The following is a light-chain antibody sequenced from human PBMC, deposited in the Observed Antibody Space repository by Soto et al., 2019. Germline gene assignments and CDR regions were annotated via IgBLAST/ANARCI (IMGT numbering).Light chain of an antibody. V-gene: IGKV1-5*01. CDR3: QQYNSYSQT. Sequence: DIHMTHSPSTLSASVEDRVTITCRASLSISSWLAWYQPKPVKAPKLLLHDASRFESGVPSRFSAAGSGTGFSLAISNLQPDHFEPYYCQQYNSYSQTFGQGTKVDI. CDR1: LSISSW. J-gene: IGKJ1*01. CDR2: DAS.